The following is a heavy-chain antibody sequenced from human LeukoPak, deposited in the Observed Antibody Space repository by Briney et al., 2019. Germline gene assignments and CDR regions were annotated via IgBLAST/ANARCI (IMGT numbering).Heavy chain of an antibody. CDR3: AGFYGFSYYGMDV. D-gene: IGHD3-3*01. V-gene: IGHV3-48*03. Sequence: TGGSLRPSCAASGFTFSSYEMNWVRQAPGKGLEWVSYISSSGSTIYYADSVKGRFTISRNNAKNSLYLQMNSLRAEDTAVYYCAGFYGFSYYGMDVWGQGTTVTVSS. CDR1: GFTFSSYE. J-gene: IGHJ6*02. CDR2: ISSSGSTI.